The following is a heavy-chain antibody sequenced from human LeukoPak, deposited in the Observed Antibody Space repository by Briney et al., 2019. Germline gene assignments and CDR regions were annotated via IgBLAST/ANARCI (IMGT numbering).Heavy chain of an antibody. CDR3: ARELGYCTNGVCPQGWFDP. J-gene: IGHJ5*02. CDR2: IYYSGST. CDR1: GGSISSYY. Sequence: TSETLSLTCTVSGGSISSYYWSWIRQPPGKGLEWIGYIYYSGSTNYNPSLKSRVTISVDTSKNQFSLKLSSVTAADTAVYYCARELGYCTNGVCPQGWFDPWGQGTPVTVSS. D-gene: IGHD2-8*01. V-gene: IGHV4-59*01.